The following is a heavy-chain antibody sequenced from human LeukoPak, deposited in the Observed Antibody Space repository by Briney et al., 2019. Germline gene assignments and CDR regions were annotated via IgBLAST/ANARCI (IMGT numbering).Heavy chain of an antibody. J-gene: IGHJ3*02. CDR2: ISSSSSYI. Sequence: GGSLRLSCAASGLTFSSYSMNWVRQAPGKGLEWVSSISSSSSYIYYADSVKGRFTISRDNAKNSLYLQMNSLRAEDTAVYYCARGRYGGNSGSAFDIWGQGTMVTVSS. CDR1: GLTFSSYS. V-gene: IGHV3-21*01. CDR3: ARGRYGGNSGSAFDI. D-gene: IGHD4-23*01.